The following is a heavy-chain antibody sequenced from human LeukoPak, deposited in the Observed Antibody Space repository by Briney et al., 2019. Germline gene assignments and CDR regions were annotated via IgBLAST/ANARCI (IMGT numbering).Heavy chain of an antibody. Sequence: GASVKVSCKASGYSFTTYAINWVRQAPGQGLEWMGWINTNTGNPTYAQGFTGRFVFSLDTSVSTAYLQMNSLRVEDTAVYYCARGGAARPDFWGQGTLVTVSS. V-gene: IGHV7-4-1*02. D-gene: IGHD6-6*01. CDR1: GYSFTTYA. CDR2: INTNTGNP. J-gene: IGHJ4*02. CDR3: ARGGAARPDF.